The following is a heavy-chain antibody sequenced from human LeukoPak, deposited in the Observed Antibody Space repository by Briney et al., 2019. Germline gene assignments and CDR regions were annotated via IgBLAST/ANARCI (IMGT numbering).Heavy chain of an antibody. CDR2: IYYSGST. CDR3: ARSWFGELLHHDAFDI. D-gene: IGHD3-10*01. Sequence: SETLSLTCTVSGGSISSSSYYWGWIRQPPGKGLEWIGSIYYSGSTNHNPSLKSRVTISVDTSKNQFSLKLSSVTAADTAVYYCARSWFGELLHHDAFDIWGQGTMVTVSS. CDR1: GGSISSSSYY. J-gene: IGHJ3*02. V-gene: IGHV4-39*07.